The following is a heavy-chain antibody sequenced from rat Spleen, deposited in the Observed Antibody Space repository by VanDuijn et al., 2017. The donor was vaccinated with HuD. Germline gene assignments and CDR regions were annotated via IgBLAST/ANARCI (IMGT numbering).Heavy chain of an antibody. V-gene: IGHV5-58*01. CDR3: TTEFGVRVMDA. CDR1: GFTFSRYW. CDR2: IDTDGGRT. D-gene: IGHD4-3*01. J-gene: IGHJ4*01. Sequence: EVQLVETGGGLVQPGRSLKLSCVASGFTFSRYWMYWVRQAPGKGLEWISSIDTDGGRTYYSDSVKGRFTISRDNATSSLYLQMDSLRSEDTATYYCTTEFGVRVMDAWGQGASVTVSS.